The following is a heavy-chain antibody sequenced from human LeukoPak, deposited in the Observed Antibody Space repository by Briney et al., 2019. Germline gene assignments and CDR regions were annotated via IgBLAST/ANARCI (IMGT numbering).Heavy chain of an antibody. CDR1: GGSISSSSYY. CDR2: IYYSGST. Sequence: SETLTLTCTVSGGSISSSSYYWGWIRQPPGKGLEWIGSIYYSGSTYYNPSLKSRVTISVDTSKNQFSLKLSSVTAADTAVYYCARVESAEKEAAAGFIGDGGNSKFDPWGQGTLVTVSS. CDR3: ARVESAEKEAAAGFIGDGGNSKFDP. J-gene: IGHJ5*02. D-gene: IGHD4-23*01. V-gene: IGHV4-39*07.